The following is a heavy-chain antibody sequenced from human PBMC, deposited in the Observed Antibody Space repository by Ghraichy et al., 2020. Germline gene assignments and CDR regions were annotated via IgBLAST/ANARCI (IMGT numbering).Heavy chain of an antibody. CDR3: ARRGYCSSTSCYDLYFQH. CDR2: IYPGDSDT. D-gene: IGHD2-2*03. Sequence: GESLNISCKGSGYSFTSYWIGWVRQMPGKGLEWMGIIYPGDSDTRYSPSFQGQVTISADKSISTAYLQWSSLKASDTAMYYCARRGYCSSTSCYDLYFQHWGQGTLVTVSS. J-gene: IGHJ1*01. V-gene: IGHV5-51*01. CDR1: GYSFTSYW.